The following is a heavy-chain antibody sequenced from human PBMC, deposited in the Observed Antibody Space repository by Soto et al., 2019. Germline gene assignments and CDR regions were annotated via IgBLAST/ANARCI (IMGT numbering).Heavy chain of an antibody. CDR2: ISSSSSYI. D-gene: IGHD2-2*01. CDR1: GFTFSSYS. V-gene: IGHV3-21*01. J-gene: IGHJ6*03. Sequence: EVQLVESGGGLVKPGGSLRLSCAASGFTFSSYSMNWVRQAPGKGLEWVSSISSSSSYIYYADSVKGRFTISRDNAKNSVYLQMNSLRAEDTAVYYCASFCSSTSCQDYYYYYMDVWGKGTTVTVSS. CDR3: ASFCSSTSCQDYYYYYMDV.